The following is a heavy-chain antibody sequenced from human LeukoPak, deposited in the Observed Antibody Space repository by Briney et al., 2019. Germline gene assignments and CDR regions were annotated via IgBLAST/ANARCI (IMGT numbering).Heavy chain of an antibody. CDR3: ARVGLGYGSGSYYIGYYYYYYMDV. Sequence: ASVKVSCKASGYTFTSYDINWVRQAPGQGLEWMGWMNPNSGNTGYAQKFQGRVTMTRNTSISTAYMELSSLRSEDTAVYYCARVGLGYGSGSYYIGYYYYYYMDVWGKGTTVTISS. V-gene: IGHV1-8*01. D-gene: IGHD3-10*01. CDR2: MNPNSGNT. CDR1: GYTFTSYD. J-gene: IGHJ6*03.